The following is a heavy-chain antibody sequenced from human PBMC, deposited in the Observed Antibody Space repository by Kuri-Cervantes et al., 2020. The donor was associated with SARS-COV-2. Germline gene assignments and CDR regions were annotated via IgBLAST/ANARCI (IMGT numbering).Heavy chain of an antibody. CDR3: ARTSTWSTYFDY. D-gene: IGHD1-14*01. CDR1: GFTFSNAW. J-gene: IGHJ4*02. CDR2: IKSKTDGGTT. V-gene: IGHV3-15*01. Sequence: GESLKISCAASGFTFSNAWMSWVRQAPGKGLEWVGRIKSKTDGGTTDYAAPVKGRFTISRDNAKNSLYLQMNSLRAEDTAVYYCARTSTWSTYFDYWGQGTLVTVSS.